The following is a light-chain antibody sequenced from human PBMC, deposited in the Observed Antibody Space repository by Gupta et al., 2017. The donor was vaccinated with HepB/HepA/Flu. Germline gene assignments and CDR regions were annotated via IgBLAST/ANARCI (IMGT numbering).Light chain of an antibody. CDR2: NTN. J-gene: IGLJ3*02. V-gene: IGLV8-61*01. CDR1: SGSVSTSYY. Sequence: QTVVTQEPSFSVSPGGTVTLTCGLSSGSVSTSYYPSWYQKTPGQAPRTLIYNTNTRSSGVPDRFSGSVLGNKAALTITGAQADDESDYYCVLFLGSGLWVFGGGTKLTVL. CDR3: VLFLGSGLWV.